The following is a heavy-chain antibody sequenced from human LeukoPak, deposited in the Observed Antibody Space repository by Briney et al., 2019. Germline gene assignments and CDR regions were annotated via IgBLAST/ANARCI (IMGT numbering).Heavy chain of an antibody. J-gene: IGHJ4*02. CDR2: INPNSGGT. Sequence: GASVKVSCKASGYTFTGYYMHWVRQAPGQGLEWMGWINPNSGGTNYAQKFQGRFTMTRDTSISTAYMELSRLRSDDTAVYYCARDLAGIAARTPTYVDYWGQGTLVTVSS. CDR1: GYTFTGYY. D-gene: IGHD6-6*01. V-gene: IGHV1-2*02. CDR3: ARDLAGIAARTPTYVDY.